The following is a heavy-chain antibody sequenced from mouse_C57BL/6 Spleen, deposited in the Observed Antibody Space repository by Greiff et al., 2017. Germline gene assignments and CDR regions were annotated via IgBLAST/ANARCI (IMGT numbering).Heavy chain of an antibody. CDR2: ISYDGSN. J-gene: IGHJ4*01. CDR3: ARVTGDYDAMDY. V-gene: IGHV3-6*01. CDR1: GYSITSGYY. Sequence: VQLQQSGPGLVKPSQSLSLTCSVTGYSITSGYYWNWIRQFPGNKLEWMGYISYDGSNNYNPSLKNRISITRDTSKNQFFLKLNSVTTEDTATYYCARVTGDYDAMDYWGQGTSVTVSS.